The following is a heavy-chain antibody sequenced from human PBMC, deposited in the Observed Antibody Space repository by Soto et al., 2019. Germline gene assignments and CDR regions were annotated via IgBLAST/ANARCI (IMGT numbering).Heavy chain of an antibody. J-gene: IGHJ5*02. CDR1: GFTFSSYA. CDR2: ISGSGGST. Sequence: EVQLLESGGGLVQPGGSLRLSCAASGFTFSSYAMSWVRQAPGKGLEWVSAISGSGGSTYYADSVKGRFTISRDNSKNTLYLQMNSLRAEDTAVYYCAKDGYYGSGIYYGSSYNWFDPWGQGTLVTVSS. V-gene: IGHV3-23*01. CDR3: AKDGYYGSGIYYGSSYNWFDP. D-gene: IGHD3-10*01.